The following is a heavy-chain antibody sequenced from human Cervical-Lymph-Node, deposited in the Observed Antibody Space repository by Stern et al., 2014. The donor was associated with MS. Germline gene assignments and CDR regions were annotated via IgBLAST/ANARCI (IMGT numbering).Heavy chain of an antibody. V-gene: IGHV3-33*01. CDR2: VWNDGSKE. CDR1: GLTFSTSV. Sequence: VHLVESGGCVVQPGRSLRLSCVASGLTFSTSVMHWVRPAPGQGLACVAVVWNDGSKEHFTESVKGRFSTSRDTAKNTLHLQMSSLRAEDTAVYFCATSTASDAFDIWGQGTLVTVSS. CDR3: ATSTASDAFDI. D-gene: IGHD2/OR15-2a*01. J-gene: IGHJ3*02.